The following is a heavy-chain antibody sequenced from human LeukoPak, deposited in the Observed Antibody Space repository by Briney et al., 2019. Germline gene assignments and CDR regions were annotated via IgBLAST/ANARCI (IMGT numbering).Heavy chain of an antibody. J-gene: IGHJ4*02. V-gene: IGHV4-34*01. CDR1: GGSFSGYY. CDR2: TNHSGST. CDR3: ARGPYYDFWSGYYTSFDY. D-gene: IGHD3-3*01. Sequence: SETLSLTCAVYGGSFSGYYWSWIRQPPGKGLEWIGETNHSGSTNYNPSLKSRVTISVDTSKNQFSLKLSSVTAADTAVYYCARGPYYDFWSGYYTSFDYWGQGTLVTVSS.